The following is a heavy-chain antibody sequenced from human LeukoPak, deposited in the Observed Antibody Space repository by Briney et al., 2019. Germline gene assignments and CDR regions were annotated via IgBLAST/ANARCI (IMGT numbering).Heavy chain of an antibody. J-gene: IGHJ4*02. CDR2: INPNSGGT. Sequence: ASVKVSCKASGYTFTGYYMHWVRQAPGQGLEWMGWINPNSGGTNYAQKFQGRVTMTEDTSTDTAYMELSSLRSEDTAVYYCATIVATIGLDYWGQGTLVTVSS. CDR1: GYTFTGYY. D-gene: IGHD5-12*01. V-gene: IGHV1-2*02. CDR3: ATIVATIGLDY.